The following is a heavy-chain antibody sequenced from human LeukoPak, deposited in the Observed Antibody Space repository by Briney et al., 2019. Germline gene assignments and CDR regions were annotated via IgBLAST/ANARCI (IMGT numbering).Heavy chain of an antibody. J-gene: IGHJ6*02. CDR3: ARAPRIYYYYYGMDV. D-gene: IGHD2-15*01. CDR2: INHSGST. Sequence: SETLSLTCAVYGGSFSGYYWSWIRQPPGKGLEWIGEINHSGSTNYNPPLKSRVTISVDTSKNQFSLKLSSVTAADTAVYYCARAPRIYYYYYGMDVWGQGTTVTVSS. V-gene: IGHV4-34*01. CDR1: GGSFSGYY.